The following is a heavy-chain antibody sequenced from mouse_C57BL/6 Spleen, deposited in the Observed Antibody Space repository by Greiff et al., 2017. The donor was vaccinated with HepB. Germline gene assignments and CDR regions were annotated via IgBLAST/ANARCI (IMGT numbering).Heavy chain of an antibody. J-gene: IGHJ3*01. D-gene: IGHD2-3*01. Sequence: QVQLQQPGAELVMPGASVKLSCKASGYTFTSYWMHWVKPRPGQGLEWIGEIDPSDSYTNYNQKFKGKSTLTVDKSSSTAYMQLSSLTSEDSAVYYCARRGYDGYFPFAYWGQGTLVTVSA. V-gene: IGHV1-69*01. CDR3: ARRGYDGYFPFAY. CDR2: IDPSDSYT. CDR1: GYTFTSYW.